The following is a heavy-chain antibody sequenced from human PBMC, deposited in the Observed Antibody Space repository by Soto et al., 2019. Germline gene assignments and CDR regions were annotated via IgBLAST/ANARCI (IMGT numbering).Heavy chain of an antibody. V-gene: IGHV3-30*18. CDR3: AKDPSQGAYSDFWSGPQINWFDP. Sequence: GGSLRLSCAASGFTFSSYGMHWVRQAPGKRLEWVAVISYDGSNKYYADSVKGQFNISRDNSKNTLYLQMNSLRAEDTAVYYCAKDPSQGAYSDFWSGPQINWFDPWGQGTLVTVSS. D-gene: IGHD3-3*01. CDR2: ISYDGSNK. CDR1: GFTFSSYG. J-gene: IGHJ5*02.